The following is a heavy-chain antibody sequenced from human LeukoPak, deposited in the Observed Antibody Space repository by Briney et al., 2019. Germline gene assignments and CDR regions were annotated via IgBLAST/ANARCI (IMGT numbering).Heavy chain of an antibody. CDR3: ARVTAPGTGRDYFDF. J-gene: IGHJ4*02. V-gene: IGHV6-1*01. CDR2: TYYRSKWYN. CDR1: GDSVSSNSAT. Sequence: SQTLSFTCDISGDSVSSNSATWNWIRQSPSRGLEWLGRTYYRSKWYNDYALSVNSRIMISPDTSKNQFSLHLNSVTPDDTAVYFCARVTAPGTGRDYFDFWGQGTLVTVSS. D-gene: IGHD6-13*01.